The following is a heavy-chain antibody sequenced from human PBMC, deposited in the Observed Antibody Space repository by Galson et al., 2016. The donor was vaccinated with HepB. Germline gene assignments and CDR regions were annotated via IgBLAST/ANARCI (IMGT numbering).Heavy chain of an antibody. J-gene: IGHJ4*02. Sequence: SLRLSCAASEFTVSNNYVSWVRQAPGKGLEWVSLIYSGGNTRYADSVTGRFTISRDNSKNTVYLQMNSLRAEDTAVYYCSTLNPASPYFDYWGQGTLVTVSS. CDR3: STLNPASPYFDY. CDR1: EFTVSNNY. V-gene: IGHV3-53*01. CDR2: IYSGGNT.